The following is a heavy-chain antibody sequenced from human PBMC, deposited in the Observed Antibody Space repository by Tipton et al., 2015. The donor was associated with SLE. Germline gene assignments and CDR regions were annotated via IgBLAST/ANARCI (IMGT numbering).Heavy chain of an antibody. CDR3: ARHNGDYVYHLNNWFDP. D-gene: IGHD4-17*01. Sequence: TLSLTCTVSGGSVSSGSYYWSWIRQPPGKGLEWIGYIYYSGSTNYNPSLKSRVTISVDTSKNQFSLKLSSVTAADTAVYYCARHNGDYVYHLNNWFDPWGQGTLVTVSS. CDR1: GGSVSSGSYY. J-gene: IGHJ5*02. V-gene: IGHV4-61*01. CDR2: IYYSGST.